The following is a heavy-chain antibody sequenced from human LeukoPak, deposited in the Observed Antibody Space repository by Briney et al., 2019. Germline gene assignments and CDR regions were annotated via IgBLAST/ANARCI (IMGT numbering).Heavy chain of an antibody. D-gene: IGHD2/OR15-2a*01. CDR2: ISGSGDTT. Sequence: GGSLRLSCAASRFTFSNYGMSWVRQTPGKGLEWVSSISGSGDTTYYADSVKGRFTISRDNSKNTLYLEMNSLRAEDTAIYYCAKMKGHPLQKYYMDVWGQGTTVTVSS. J-gene: IGHJ6*01. V-gene: IGHV3-23*01. CDR3: AKMKGHPLQKYYMDV. CDR1: RFTFSNYG.